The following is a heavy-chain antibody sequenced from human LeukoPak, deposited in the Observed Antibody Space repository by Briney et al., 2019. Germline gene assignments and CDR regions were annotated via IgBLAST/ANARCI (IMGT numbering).Heavy chain of an antibody. CDR1: GGSISSGGYY. CDR3: ARVRAEYYDILTGYYSPYYFDY. V-gene: IGHV4-31*03. J-gene: IGHJ4*02. Sequence: SETLSLTCTVSGGSISSGGYYWSRIRQHPGKGLEWIGYIYYSGSTYYNPSLKSRVTISVDTSNNQFSLKLSSVTAADTAVYYCARVRAEYYDILTGYYSPYYFDYWGQGTLVTVSS. D-gene: IGHD3-9*01. CDR2: IYYSGST.